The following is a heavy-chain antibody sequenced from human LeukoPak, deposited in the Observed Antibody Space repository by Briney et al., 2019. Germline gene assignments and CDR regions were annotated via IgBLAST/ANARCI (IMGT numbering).Heavy chain of an antibody. D-gene: IGHD1-26*01. CDR2: INPHSGGT. Sequence: VASVKVSCKASGYTFTTHYMHWVRQAPGQGLEWMGWINPHSGGTDHAQKFQGRVTMTRDTSISTAYMELSRLRSDDTAVYYCARDMDSGPDFFDYWGLGTLVTVSS. CDR3: ARDMDSGPDFFDY. V-gene: IGHV1-2*02. CDR1: GYTFTTHY. J-gene: IGHJ4*02.